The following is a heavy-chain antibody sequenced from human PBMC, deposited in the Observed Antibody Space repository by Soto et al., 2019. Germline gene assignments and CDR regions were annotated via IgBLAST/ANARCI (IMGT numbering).Heavy chain of an antibody. CDR1: GVTLGDYA. V-gene: IGHV3-49*03. Sequence: PGGSLRLSCTAAGVTLGDYAMSWFRQAPGKGLEWVGFISSQAYGGTTEYAASVKGSFTISRDDSKSIAYLQMNSLKTEDTAVYYCTRDYDFWSGYSQDYYYYGMDVWGQGTTVTVSS. J-gene: IGHJ6*02. CDR3: TRDYDFWSGYSQDYYYYGMDV. D-gene: IGHD3-3*01. CDR2: ISSQAYGGTT.